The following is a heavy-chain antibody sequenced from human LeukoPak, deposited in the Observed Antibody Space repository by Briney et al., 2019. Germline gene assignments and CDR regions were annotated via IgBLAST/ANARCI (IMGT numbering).Heavy chain of an antibody. CDR2: IRYDGSNK. V-gene: IGHV3-30*02. J-gene: IGHJ3*02. CDR3: ARGYCSSTSCHSYAFDI. Sequence: GGSLRLSCAASGFTFSSYGMHWVRQAPGKGLEWVAFIRYDGSNKYYADSVKGRFTISRDNAKNSLYLQMNSLRAEDTAVYYCARGYCSSTSCHSYAFDIWGQGTMVTVSS. CDR1: GFTFSSYG. D-gene: IGHD2-2*01.